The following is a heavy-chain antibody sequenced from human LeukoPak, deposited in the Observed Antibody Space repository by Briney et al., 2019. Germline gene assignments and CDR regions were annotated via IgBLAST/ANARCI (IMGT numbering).Heavy chain of an antibody. CDR2: IYYSGST. V-gene: IGHV4-59*02. Sequence: SETLSLTCTVSGGSVSSYYWSWIRQPPGKGLEWIDYIYYSGSTNYNPSLKSRVTISVDTSKNQFSLKLSSVTAADTAVYYCARDSPSTGQPARGQYAFDIWGQGTMVTVSS. J-gene: IGHJ3*02. CDR3: ARDSPSTGQPARGQYAFDI. CDR1: GGSVSSYY. D-gene: IGHD3-9*01.